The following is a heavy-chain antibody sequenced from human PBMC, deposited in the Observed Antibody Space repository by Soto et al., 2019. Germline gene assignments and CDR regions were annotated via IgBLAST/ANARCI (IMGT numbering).Heavy chain of an antibody. D-gene: IGHD6-13*01. J-gene: IGHJ4*02. CDR3: ARGGAASGMDFDY. Sequence: QVQLQESGPGLVKPSETLSHICTVSGGSISNYYWSWIRQPAGKGLEWIGRTYTSGSANYNPSLKSRVTMAVDTSRNQFSLKLTSVTAADTAVYYCARGGAASGMDFDYWGQGTLVTVSS. CDR1: GGSISNYY. V-gene: IGHV4-4*07. CDR2: TYTSGSA.